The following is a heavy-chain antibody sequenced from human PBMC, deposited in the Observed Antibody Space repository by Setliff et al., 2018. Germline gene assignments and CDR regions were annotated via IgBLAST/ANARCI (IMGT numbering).Heavy chain of an antibody. D-gene: IGHD3-10*01. CDR3: AKNGFGVVALGVNNWFDP. Sequence: GGSLRLSCAASGFTFSSYWMSWVRQAPGKGLEWVGRIKSKTDGGTTDYAAPVKGRFTISRDESKNTLYLQMNSLKTEDTAVYYCAKNGFGVVALGVNNWFDPWGQGTLVTAPQ. J-gene: IGHJ5*02. V-gene: IGHV3-15*01. CDR1: GFTFSSYW. CDR2: IKSKTDGGTT.